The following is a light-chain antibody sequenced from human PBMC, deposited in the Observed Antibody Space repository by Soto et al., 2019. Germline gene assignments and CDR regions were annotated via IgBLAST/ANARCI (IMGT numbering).Light chain of an antibody. CDR1: QSISDT. Sequence: EIVMTQSPATLSVSPGGRATLSCRASQSISDTLAWYQQKPGQAPRLLIYYASNRAAGIPARFSGSGSGTDFTLTISSLEPEDFAVYYCQQRSNWPPITFGQGTRLE. J-gene: IGKJ5*01. CDR3: QQRSNWPPIT. CDR2: YAS. V-gene: IGKV3-11*01.